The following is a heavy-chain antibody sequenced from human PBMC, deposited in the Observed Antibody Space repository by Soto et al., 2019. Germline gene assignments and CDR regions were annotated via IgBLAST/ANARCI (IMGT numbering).Heavy chain of an antibody. V-gene: IGHV3-23*01. J-gene: IGHJ4*02. CDR2: ISGIFGST. CDR3: VRDHNWAFDY. Sequence: GGSLRLSCAASGFTFSSYAMIWVRQAPVNGLEFVSAISGIFGSTYYADSVKGRFTISRYNAKYSLYLQMNSLTVDDTALYFCVRDHNWAFDYWAPGTLVTVSS. CDR1: GFTFSSYA. D-gene: IGHD1-1*01.